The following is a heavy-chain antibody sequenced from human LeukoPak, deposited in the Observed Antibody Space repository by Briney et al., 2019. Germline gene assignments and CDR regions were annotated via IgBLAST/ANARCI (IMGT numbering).Heavy chain of an antibody. J-gene: IGHJ4*02. CDR3: ARAIVGAYFDY. CDR1: GFTYSSCA. CDR2: VRGSGGGT. Sequence: GGSLRLSCAASGFTYSSCAMSWVRQAPGKGLEWVSTVRGSGGGTYYADSVKGRFTISRDNSKNTLYLQMNSLRAEDTAVYYCARAIVGAYFDYWGQGTLVTVSS. D-gene: IGHD1-26*01. V-gene: IGHV3-23*01.